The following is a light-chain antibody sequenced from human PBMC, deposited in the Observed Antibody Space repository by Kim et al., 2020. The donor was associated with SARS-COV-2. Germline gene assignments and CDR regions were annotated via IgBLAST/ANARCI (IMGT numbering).Light chain of an antibody. J-gene: IGKJ5*01. CDR2: GAS. CDR3: QQSYHTPIT. CDR1: QSISSL. Sequence: ASVGDRVTIACRASQSISSLLNWYQRKPGKAPNLLIYGASSLQSGVPSRFSGAGSGTDFTLTISSLQPEDFATYYCQQSYHTPITFGQGTRLGIK. V-gene: IGKV1-39*01.